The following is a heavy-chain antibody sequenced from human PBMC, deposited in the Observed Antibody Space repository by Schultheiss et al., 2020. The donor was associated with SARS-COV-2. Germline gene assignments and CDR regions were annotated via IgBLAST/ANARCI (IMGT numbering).Heavy chain of an antibody. D-gene: IGHD3-16*01. V-gene: IGHV1-18*01. CDR2: ISAYNGNT. CDR3: AKDTYARDAFDI. J-gene: IGHJ3*02. CDR1: GYTFTSYA. Sequence: ASVKVSCKPSGYTFTSYAISWVRQAPGQGLEWMGWISAYNGNTNYAQKFQGRVTITADESTSTAYMELSSLRAEDTALYYCAKDTYARDAFDIWGQGTMVTVSS.